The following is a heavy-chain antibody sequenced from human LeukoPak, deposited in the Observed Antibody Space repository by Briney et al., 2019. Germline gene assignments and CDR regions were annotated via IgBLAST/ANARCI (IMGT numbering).Heavy chain of an antibody. CDR2: IIPILGIA. V-gene: IGHV1-69*04. CDR1: GGTFSSYA. Sequence: SVKVSCKASGGTFSSYAISWVRQAPGQGLEWMGRIIPILGIANYAQKFQGRVTITADKSTSTAYMELSSLRSEDTAVYYCASASPTVVTEDYWGQGTLVIVSS. D-gene: IGHD4-23*01. CDR3: ASASPTVVTEDY. J-gene: IGHJ4*02.